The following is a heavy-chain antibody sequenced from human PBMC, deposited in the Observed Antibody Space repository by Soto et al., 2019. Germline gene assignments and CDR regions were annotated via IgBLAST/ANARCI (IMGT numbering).Heavy chain of an antibody. J-gene: IGHJ4*02. CDR2: INGDGSFT. D-gene: IGHD3-10*01. Sequence: EVQLVESGGGLVQPGGSLRLSCGASGFTFSNYWMHWVRQAPGEGLVWVSRINGDGSFTRFADSVKGRFTISRDNAKNTVHLQMNSLRVEDTAVYYCARVGGGSGNFDYWGQGTLVTFSS. CDR1: GFTFSNYW. CDR3: ARVGGGSGNFDY. V-gene: IGHV3-74*01.